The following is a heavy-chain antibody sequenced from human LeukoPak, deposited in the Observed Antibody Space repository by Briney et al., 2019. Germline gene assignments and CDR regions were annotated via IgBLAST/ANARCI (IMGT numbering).Heavy chain of an antibody. CDR1: GGSISSYY. CDR3: ARIAYCGGDCYSYAFDI. V-gene: IGHV4-59*01. D-gene: IGHD2-21*02. J-gene: IGHJ3*02. CDR2: IYYSGST. Sequence: SQTLSLTCTVSGGSISSYYWSWIRQPPGKGLEWIGYIYYSGSTNYNPSLKSRVTISVDTSKNQFSLKLSSVTAADTAVYYCARIAYCGGDCYSYAFDIWGQGTMVTVSS.